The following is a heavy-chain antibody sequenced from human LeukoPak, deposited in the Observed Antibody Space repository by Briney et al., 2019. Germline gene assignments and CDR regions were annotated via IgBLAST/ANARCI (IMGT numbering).Heavy chain of an antibody. D-gene: IGHD4-17*01. V-gene: IGHV3-20*04. J-gene: IGHJ4*02. CDR3: AKGGEVGYGDYEYFDY. CDR1: GFTFDDYG. CDR2: INWNGGST. Sequence: GGSLRLSCAASGFTFDDYGMSWVRQAPGKGLEWVSSINWNGGSTGYADSLKGRFTISRDNAKNSLYLQMNSLRAEDTALYYCAKGGEVGYGDYEYFDYWGQGTLVTVSS.